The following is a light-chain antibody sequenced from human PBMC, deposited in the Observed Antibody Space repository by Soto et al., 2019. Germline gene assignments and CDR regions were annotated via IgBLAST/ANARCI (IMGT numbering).Light chain of an antibody. CDR3: SSYTATNTLV. CDR2: GVS. V-gene: IGLV2-14*01. J-gene: IGLJ2*01. Sequence: QSALTQPASVSESPGQSITISCTGTSSDVGDYNYVSWYQQHPGKAPKLIIYGVSNRPSGISNRFSGSKSGNTASLTVSGLQAEDEADYYCSSYTATNTLVFGGGTKVTVL. CDR1: SSDVGDYNY.